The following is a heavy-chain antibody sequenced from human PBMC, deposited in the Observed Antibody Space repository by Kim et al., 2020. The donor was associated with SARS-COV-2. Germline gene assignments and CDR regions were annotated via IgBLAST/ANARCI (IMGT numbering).Heavy chain of an antibody. Sequence: GGSLRLSCAASGFTFSSYGMHWVRQAPGKGLEWVAVISYDGSNKYYADSVKGRFTISRDNSKNTLYLQMNSLRAEDTAVYYCAKGPWLVSGGIDYWGQGTLVTVSS. J-gene: IGHJ4*02. CDR3: AKGPWLVSGGIDY. D-gene: IGHD6-19*01. CDR2: ISYDGSNK. V-gene: IGHV3-30*18. CDR1: GFTFSSYG.